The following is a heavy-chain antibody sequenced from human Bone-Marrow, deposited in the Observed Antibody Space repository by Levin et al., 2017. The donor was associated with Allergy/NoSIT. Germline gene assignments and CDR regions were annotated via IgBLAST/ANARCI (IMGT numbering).Heavy chain of an antibody. D-gene: IGHD5-24*01. CDR1: GFTFNRYG. Sequence: LSLTCGASGFTFNRYGMHWVRPAPGKGLEWVAVISYDGRNKYYADSVKGRFTIFRDNSRNTISILMDSLSGEDTAMYHCAKEADGEMAAAGTLDYWGRGTLVTVSS. V-gene: IGHV3-30*18. CDR3: AKEADGEMAAAGTLDY. CDR2: ISYDGRNK. J-gene: IGHJ4*02.